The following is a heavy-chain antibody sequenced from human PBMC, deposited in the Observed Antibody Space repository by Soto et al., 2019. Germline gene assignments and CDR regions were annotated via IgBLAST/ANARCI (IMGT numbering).Heavy chain of an antibody. V-gene: IGHV1-69*06. D-gene: IGHD3-22*01. Sequence: QVQLVQSGAEVKKPGSSVKVSCKASGGTFSSYAISWVRQAPGQGLEWMGGIIPIFGTANYAQKSQGRVTITADKSTSTAYMELSSLRSEDTAVYYCAREGAYYYDSSGLGVDYFDYWGQGTLVTVSS. J-gene: IGHJ4*02. CDR1: GGTFSSYA. CDR3: AREGAYYYDSSGLGVDYFDY. CDR2: IIPIFGTA.